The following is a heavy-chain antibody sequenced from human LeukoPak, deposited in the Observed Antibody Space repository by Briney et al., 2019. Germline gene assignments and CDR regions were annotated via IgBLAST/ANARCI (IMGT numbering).Heavy chain of an antibody. CDR2: IYYSGST. CDR3: ARAGSSGYFD. D-gene: IGHD3-22*01. J-gene: IGHJ4*02. V-gene: IGHV4-30-4*01. CDR1: GGSISSGDYY. Sequence: SETLSLTCTVSGGSISSGDYYWSWIRQPPGKGLEWIGYIYYSGSTYYNPSLKSRVIISVDTSKNQFSLKLSSVTAADTAVYYCARAGSSGYFDWGQGTLVTVSS.